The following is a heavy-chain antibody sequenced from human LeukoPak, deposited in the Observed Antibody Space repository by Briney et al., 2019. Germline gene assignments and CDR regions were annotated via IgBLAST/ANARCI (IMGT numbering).Heavy chain of an antibody. CDR3: AKDRCSGRSYHPSFDY. J-gene: IGHJ4*02. D-gene: IGHD2-15*01. V-gene: IGHV3-23*01. CDR1: VSTSSSNA. CDR2: ISGSGAST. Sequence: GSLRLSCAASVSTSSSNAMSWVRQAPGKGLEWVSAISGSGASTYYADSVKGRFTISRDNSKNTLYLQMNSLRAEDRAVYCCAKDRCSGRSYHPSFDYWSQGTLVTVTS.